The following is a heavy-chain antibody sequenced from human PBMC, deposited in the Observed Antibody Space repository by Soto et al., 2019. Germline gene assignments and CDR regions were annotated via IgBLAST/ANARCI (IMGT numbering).Heavy chain of an antibody. CDR2: IFWDDAK. CDR1: GFSLGTSGVA. D-gene: IGHD2-21*01. V-gene: IGHV2-5*02. J-gene: IGHJ4*02. CDR3: AHRGFCGGASAPFDS. Sequence: SGPTLVNPTHTLTLTCTFSGFSLGTSGVAVGWIRQPPGEALEWLALIFWDDAKRYSPSLKSRLTITKDTSKNQVVLTMTDMDPGETATYSCAHRGFCGGASAPFDSGGQGTLVPAS.